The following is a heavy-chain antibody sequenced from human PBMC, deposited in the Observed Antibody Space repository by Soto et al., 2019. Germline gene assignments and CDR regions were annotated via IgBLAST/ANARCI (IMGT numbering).Heavy chain of an antibody. Sequence: GGSLRLSCAASGFTFSSYAMSWVHQAPGKGLEWVSAISGSGGSTYYADSVKGRFTISRDNSKNTLYLQMNSLRAEDTAVYYCAKINDYGDYRLESHIDYWGQGTLVTVSS. CDR3: AKINDYGDYRLESHIDY. V-gene: IGHV3-23*01. CDR2: ISGSGGST. CDR1: GFTFSSYA. D-gene: IGHD4-17*01. J-gene: IGHJ4*02.